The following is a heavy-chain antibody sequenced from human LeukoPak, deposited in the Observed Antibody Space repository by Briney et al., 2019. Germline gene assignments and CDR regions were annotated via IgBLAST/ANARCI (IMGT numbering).Heavy chain of an antibody. CDR3: ARRGTSSSWAHFDY. J-gene: IGHJ4*02. CDR1: GFTFSSYW. V-gene: IGHV3-7*05. CDR2: IKQDGSEK. D-gene: IGHD6-13*01. Sequence: GGSLRLSCAASGFTFSSYWMTWVRQAPGKGLEWVAKIKQDGSEKYYVDSVKGRFTISRNNAKNSLYLQMNSLGAEDTAVYYCARRGTSSSWAHFDYWGQGTLVTVSS.